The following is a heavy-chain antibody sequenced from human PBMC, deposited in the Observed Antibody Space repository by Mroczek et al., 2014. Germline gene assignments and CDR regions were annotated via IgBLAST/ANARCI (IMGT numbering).Heavy chain of an antibody. V-gene: IGHV4-59*01. D-gene: IGHD4-17*01. CDR3: ARDRPTVTRGYGMDV. CDR2: IYYSGST. Sequence: QVQLQESGPGLVKPSETLSLTCTVSGGSISSYYWSWIRQPPGKGLEWIGYIYYSGSTNYNPSLKSRVTISVDTSKNQFSLKLSSVTAADTAVYYCARDRPTVTRGYGMDVWGQGTTVTVSS. J-gene: IGHJ6*02. CDR1: GGSISSYY.